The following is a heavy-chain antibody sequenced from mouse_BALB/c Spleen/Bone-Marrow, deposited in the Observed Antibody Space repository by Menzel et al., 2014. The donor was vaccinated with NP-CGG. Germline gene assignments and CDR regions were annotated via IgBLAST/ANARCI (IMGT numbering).Heavy chain of an antibody. J-gene: IGHJ2*01. V-gene: IGHV4-1*02. CDR3: ARLGHHGYSDY. CDR1: GFDFSRYW. Sequence: EVQLVESGGGLVQPGGSLKLSCAASGFDFSRYWMSWVRQAPGKGLEWIGEINPDSRTINYTPPLKDKFIISRDNAKNTLYLQMSKVRSEDTALYYCARLGHHGYSDYWGQGTTLTVSS. CDR2: INPDSRTI.